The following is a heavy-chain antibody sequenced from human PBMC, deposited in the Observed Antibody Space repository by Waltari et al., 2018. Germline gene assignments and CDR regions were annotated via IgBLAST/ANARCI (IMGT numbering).Heavy chain of an antibody. CDR1: GFTFRSNN. V-gene: IGHV3-23*01. D-gene: IGHD3-3*02. CDR2: VGGRGVST. Sequence: DVQLLEVGGGLVEPGGSLRLSGVAPGFTFRSNNMSWVRQAPGKVLELVSGVGGRGVSTLYADSVKGRFTISRDNSKNTLYLEMNSLRAEDTALYFCVRDISIIAGSRSDNWFDPWGQGTLVTVSS. CDR3: VRDISIIAGSRSDNWFDP. J-gene: IGHJ5*02.